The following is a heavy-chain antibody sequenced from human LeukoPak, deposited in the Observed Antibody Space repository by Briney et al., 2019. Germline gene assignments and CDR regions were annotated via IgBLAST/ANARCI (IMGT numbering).Heavy chain of an antibody. CDR2: INHSGST. Sequence: TASETLSLTCAVYGGSFSGYYWSWIRQPPGKGLEWIGEINHSGSTNYNPSLKSRVTISVDTSKNQFSLKLSSVTAADTAVYYCARDVDYWGQGTLVTVSS. J-gene: IGHJ4*02. CDR1: GGSFSGYY. CDR3: ARDVDY. V-gene: IGHV4-34*01.